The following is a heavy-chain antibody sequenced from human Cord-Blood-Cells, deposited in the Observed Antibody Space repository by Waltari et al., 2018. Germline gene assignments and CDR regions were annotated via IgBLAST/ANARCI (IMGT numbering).Heavy chain of an antibody. CDR2: IYSGGST. CDR3: ARDQRHYDSSGYYAFDI. CDR1: GFPVSSHY. J-gene: IGHJ3*02. D-gene: IGHD3-22*01. V-gene: IGHV3-53*01. Sequence: EVQLVESGGGLIQPGGSLRLSCAASGFPVSSHYRSWVRPAPGKGLEWVSVIYSGGSTYYADSVKGRFTISRDNSKNTLYLQMNSLRAEDTAVYYCARDQRHYDSSGYYAFDIWGQGTMVTVSS.